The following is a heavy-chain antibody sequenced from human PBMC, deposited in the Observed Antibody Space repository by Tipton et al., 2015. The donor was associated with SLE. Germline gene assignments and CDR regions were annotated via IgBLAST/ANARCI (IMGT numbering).Heavy chain of an antibody. CDR1: GFTFSSYS. CDR2: ISSSSSYI. D-gene: IGHD5/OR15-5a*01. V-gene: IGHV3-21*01. Sequence: SLRLSCAASGFTFSSYSMNWVRQAPGKGLEWVSSISSSSSYIYYADSEKGRVTISRDNTKNSLYLQMNSLKAEDTAVYNCAKDMVSSILGPFDCWGQGTLVAVSS. CDR3: AKDMVSSILGPFDC. J-gene: IGHJ4*02.